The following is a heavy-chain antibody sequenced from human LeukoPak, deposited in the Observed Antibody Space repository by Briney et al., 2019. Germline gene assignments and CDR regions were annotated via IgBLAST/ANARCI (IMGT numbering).Heavy chain of an antibody. Sequence: GASVKVSCKASGYTFTSYGISWVRQAPGQGLEWMGWINPNSGGTNYAQKFQGRVTMTRDTSISTAYMELSRLRSDDTAVYYCARGGITIFGVVGWFDPWGQGTLVTVSS. CDR2: INPNSGGT. D-gene: IGHD3-3*01. J-gene: IGHJ5*02. V-gene: IGHV1-2*02. CDR1: GYTFTSYG. CDR3: ARGGITIFGVVGWFDP.